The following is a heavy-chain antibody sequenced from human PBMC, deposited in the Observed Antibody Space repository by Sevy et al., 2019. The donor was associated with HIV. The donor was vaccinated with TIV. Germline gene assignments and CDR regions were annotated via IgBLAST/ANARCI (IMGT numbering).Heavy chain of an antibody. V-gene: IGHV1-24*01. CDR2: FDPEDGET. J-gene: IGHJ6*02. CDR1: GYTLTELS. D-gene: IGHD1-26*01. Sequence: ASVKVSCKVSGYTLTELSMHWVRQAPGKGLEWMGGFDPEDGETIYAQKLQGRVTMTEDTSTDTAYMVLSSLRSEDTAVYYCATPNNSGSYYYGMDFWGQGTTVTVSS. CDR3: ATPNNSGSYYYGMDF.